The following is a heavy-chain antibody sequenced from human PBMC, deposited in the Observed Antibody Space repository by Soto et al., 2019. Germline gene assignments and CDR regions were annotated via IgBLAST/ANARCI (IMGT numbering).Heavy chain of an antibody. V-gene: IGHV1-69*13. J-gene: IGHJ5*02. D-gene: IGHD2-21*02. Sequence: SVKVSCKASGGTFSSYAISWVRQAPGQGLEWMGGITPIFGTANYAQKFQGRVTITADESTSTAYMELSSLRSEDTAVYYCATSGAHIVVVTGVRGWFDPWGQGTLVTVSS. CDR1: GGTFSSYA. CDR2: ITPIFGTA. CDR3: ATSGAHIVVVTGVRGWFDP.